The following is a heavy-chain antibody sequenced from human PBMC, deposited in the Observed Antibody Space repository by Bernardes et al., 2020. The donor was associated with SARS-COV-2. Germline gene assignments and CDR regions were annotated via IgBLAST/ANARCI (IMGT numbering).Heavy chain of an antibody. Sequence: SETLSLICTVSGGSISSYYWSWIRQPPGKVLEWIGYIYYSGSTNYNPSLKSRVTISVDTSKNQFSLKLSSVTAADTAVYYCARQDIGAIFGVVITPAGMDVWGQGTTVTVSS. D-gene: IGHD3-3*01. CDR2: IYYSGST. CDR1: GGSISSYY. J-gene: IGHJ6*02. CDR3: ARQDIGAIFGVVITPAGMDV. V-gene: IGHV4-59*08.